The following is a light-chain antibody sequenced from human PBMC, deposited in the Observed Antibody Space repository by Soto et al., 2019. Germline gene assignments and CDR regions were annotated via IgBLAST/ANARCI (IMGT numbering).Light chain of an antibody. Sequence: EIVLTQSPGTLSLSPGERATLSCRASQSVSSSYLAWYQQKPGQAPRLLIYGASSRATGIPDRFNGSGSGTDFTLTISRLEPEDFALYYCQQYGSSPNTFGQGTKLEIK. CDR1: QSVSSSY. V-gene: IGKV3-20*01. CDR3: QQYGSSPNT. CDR2: GAS. J-gene: IGKJ2*01.